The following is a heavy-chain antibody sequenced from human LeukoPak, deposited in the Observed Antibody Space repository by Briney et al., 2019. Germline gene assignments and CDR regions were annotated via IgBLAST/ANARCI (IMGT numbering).Heavy chain of an antibody. Sequence: TSSETLSLTCTVSGGSISSYYWSWIRQPPGKGLEWIGYIYYSGSTNYNPSLKSRVTISVDTSKNQFSLKLSFVTAADTAVYYCARLPMDYYDSSGYYYFDYWGQGTLVTVSS. D-gene: IGHD3-22*01. CDR2: IYYSGST. J-gene: IGHJ4*02. CDR1: GGSISSYY. V-gene: IGHV4-59*08. CDR3: ARLPMDYYDSSGYYYFDY.